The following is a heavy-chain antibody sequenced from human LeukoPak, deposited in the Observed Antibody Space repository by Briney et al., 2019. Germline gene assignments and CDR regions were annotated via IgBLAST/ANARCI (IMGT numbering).Heavy chain of an antibody. V-gene: IGHV4-59*01. CDR2: IYYNGST. Sequence: SETLSLTCTVSGRSISSYYWNWIRQPPGKGLEWIGYIYYNGSTNYNPSLKGRVTISVDTSKNRFSLKLNSVTAADTAVYYCARDWSGYYGSGRNYYYYYGMDVWGQGTTVTVSS. CDR1: GRSISSYY. CDR3: ARDWSGYYGSGRNYYYYYGMDV. D-gene: IGHD3-10*01. J-gene: IGHJ6*02.